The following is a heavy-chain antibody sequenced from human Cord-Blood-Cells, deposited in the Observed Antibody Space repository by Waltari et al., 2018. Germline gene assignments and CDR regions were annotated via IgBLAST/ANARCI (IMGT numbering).Heavy chain of an antibody. CDR2: ISYDGSNK. V-gene: IGHV3-30*04. Sequence: QVQLVESGGGVVQPGRSLRLSCAASGFTFSSYAMHWVRQDPGKGLEWVAVISYDGSNKYYADSVKGRFTISRDNSKNTLYLQMNSLRAEDTAVYYCARVRYSSGFLLDYWGQGTLVTVSS. D-gene: IGHD6-19*01. CDR3: ARVRYSSGFLLDY. J-gene: IGHJ4*02. CDR1: GFTFSSYA.